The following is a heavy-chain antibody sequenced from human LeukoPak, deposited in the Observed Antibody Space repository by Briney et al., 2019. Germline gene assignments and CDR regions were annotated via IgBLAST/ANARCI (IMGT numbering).Heavy chain of an antibody. CDR2: IYHSGST. CDR1: GGSISSGGSS. J-gene: IGHJ5*02. CDR3: ARGRTAQPGYNWFDR. Sequence: PSQTLSLTCAVSGGSISSGGSSWSWLRQPPGKGLEWLGNIYHSGSTTYTPSLKSRVTISVDTSKNPFSLKLSSVTAADTAVYYCARGRTAQPGYNWFDRWGQGTLVTVSS. V-gene: IGHV4-30-2*01. D-gene: IGHD1-14*01.